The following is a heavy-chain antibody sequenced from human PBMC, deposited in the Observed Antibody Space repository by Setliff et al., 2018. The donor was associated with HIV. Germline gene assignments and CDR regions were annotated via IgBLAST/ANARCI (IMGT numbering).Heavy chain of an antibody. D-gene: IGHD2-8*02. Sequence: KPSETLSLTCFVSGVSISGHFWGWIRQPPGKGLEWIGYIYTSGTTEYNPSLDSRVTISVDTSRGQFSLNLRSVTAADTALYFCARLIHTGLLYFDYWGLGMLVTVSS. CDR3: ARLIHTGLLYFDY. V-gene: IGHV4-4*09. J-gene: IGHJ4*02. CDR2: IYTSGTT. CDR1: GVSISGHF.